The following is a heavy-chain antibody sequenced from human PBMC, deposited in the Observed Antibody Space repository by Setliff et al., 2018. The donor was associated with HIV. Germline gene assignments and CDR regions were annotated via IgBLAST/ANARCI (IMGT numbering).Heavy chain of an antibody. Sequence: GGSLILSCAASGFTFSNSWMTWVRQAPGKGLEWVANIKKDGSDKFYVDSVKGRFAISRDNAKNSLNLEMSSLRAEDTAIYYCASSRPPDDSSGYLDHWGQGTLVTVSS. CDR3: ASSRPPDDSSGYLDH. D-gene: IGHD3-22*01. V-gene: IGHV3-7*03. CDR2: IKKDGSDK. CDR1: GFTFSNSW. J-gene: IGHJ4*01.